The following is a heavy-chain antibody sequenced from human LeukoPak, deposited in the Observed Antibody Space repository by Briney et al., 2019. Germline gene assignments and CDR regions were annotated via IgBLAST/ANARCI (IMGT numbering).Heavy chain of an antibody. J-gene: IGHJ4*02. Sequence: NSSETLSLTCTVSGGSISSSSYYWGWIRQPPGKGLEWIGSIYYSGSTYHNPSLKSRVTISVDTSKNQFFLKLSSVTAADTAVYYCARVAPYYYDSSGYYPPDYWGQGTLVTVSS. D-gene: IGHD3-22*01. CDR3: ARVAPYYYDSSGYYPPDY. V-gene: IGHV4-39*07. CDR2: IYYSGST. CDR1: GGSISSSSYY.